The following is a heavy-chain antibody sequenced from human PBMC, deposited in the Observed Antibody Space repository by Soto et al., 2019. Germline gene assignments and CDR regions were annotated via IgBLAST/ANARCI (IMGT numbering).Heavy chain of an antibody. CDR2: MNRNSGNT. Sequence: VPVVEAGAGVEKPGASVKVSCKASGYTFTSDDNNWGRTATGQGLEWMGWMNRNSGNTGYAQKFQGRVTMTWNTSISTAYMELSSLRSEDTAVYYCARERRLGIDGMDVWGQGTTVTVSS. J-gene: IGHJ6*02. V-gene: IGHV1-8*01. D-gene: IGHD7-27*01. CDR3: ARERRLGIDGMDV. CDR1: GYTFTSDD.